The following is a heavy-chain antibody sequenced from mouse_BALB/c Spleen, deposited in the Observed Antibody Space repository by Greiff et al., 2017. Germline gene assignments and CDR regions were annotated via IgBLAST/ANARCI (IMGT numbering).Heavy chain of an antibody. J-gene: IGHJ2*01. CDR3: ARPPIYYDYDWFAY. CDR1: GFTFSSFG. Sequence: EVKVVESGGGLVQPGGSRKLSCAASGFTFSSFGMHWVRQAPEKGLEWVAYISSGSSTIYYADTVKGRFTISRDNPKNTLFLQMTSLRSEDTAMYYCARPPIYYDYDWFAYWGQGTTLTVSS. CDR2: ISSGSSTI. V-gene: IGHV5-17*02. D-gene: IGHD2-4*01.